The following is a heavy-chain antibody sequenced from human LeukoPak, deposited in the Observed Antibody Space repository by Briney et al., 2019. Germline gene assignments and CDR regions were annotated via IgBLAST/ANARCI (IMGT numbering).Heavy chain of an antibody. Sequence: PSETLSLTCTVSGGSISSGGYYWSWIRQHPGKGLEWIGYIYYSGSTYYNPSLKSRVTISVDTSKNQFSLKLSSVTAADTAVYYCARGDYGAPSYLCIWGQGTMVTVSS. V-gene: IGHV4-31*03. J-gene: IGHJ3*02. CDR3: ARGDYGAPSYLCI. CDR1: GGSISSGGYY. D-gene: IGHD4-17*01. CDR2: IYYSGST.